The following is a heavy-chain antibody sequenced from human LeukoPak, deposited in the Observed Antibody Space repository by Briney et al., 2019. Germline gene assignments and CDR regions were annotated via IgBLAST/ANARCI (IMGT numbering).Heavy chain of an antibody. J-gene: IGHJ4*02. D-gene: IGHD2-2*01. CDR1: GGSLSGYY. CDR3: ARLSKDTVVLPAAMAHYFDY. CDR2: IHYTGST. Sequence: PSETLSLTRTVSGGSLSGYYWSWIRQPPGKGLQFIGYIHYTGSTNYNPSLESRVTLSLDTSKNQFSLKLRSVTAADTAVYYCARLSKDTVVLPAAMAHYFDYWGQGTLVTVSS. V-gene: IGHV4-59*08.